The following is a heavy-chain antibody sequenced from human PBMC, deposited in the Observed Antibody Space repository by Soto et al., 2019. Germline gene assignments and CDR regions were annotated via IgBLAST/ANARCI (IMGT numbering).Heavy chain of an antibody. CDR3: ARHFSIGGISHWRWFDP. CDR1: GGSVSSFC. Sequence: SETLSLTCYVSGGSVSSFCWTWIRQSPGKGLESIAYVCSSGSTNYNPSLKSRVTMSVDTSNNQFSLNLRSVTAADTAVYYCARHFSIGGISHWRWFDPWGQGTLVTVSS. J-gene: IGHJ5*02. V-gene: IGHV4-59*08. D-gene: IGHD2-15*01. CDR2: VCSSGST.